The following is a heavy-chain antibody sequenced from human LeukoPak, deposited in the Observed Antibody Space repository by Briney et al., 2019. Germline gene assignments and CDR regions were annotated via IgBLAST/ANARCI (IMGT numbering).Heavy chain of an antibody. CDR2: IHTSGST. CDR3: ARHQNIAAPFDY. CDR1: GGSISSNF. J-gene: IGHJ4*02. V-gene: IGHV4-59*08. D-gene: IGHD6-6*01. Sequence: SETLSLTCTVSGGSISSNFWSWIRRPPGKGLEWIGNIHTSGSTNYNPSLKSRVTLSIDTSTNQFSLKLSSVTAAYTAVYYCARHQNIAAPFDYWGQGTLVTVSS.